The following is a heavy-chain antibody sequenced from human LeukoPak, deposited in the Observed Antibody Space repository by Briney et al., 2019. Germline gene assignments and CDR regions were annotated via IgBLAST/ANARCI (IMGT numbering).Heavy chain of an antibody. V-gene: IGHV1-2*02. J-gene: IGHJ6*02. CDR3: ARVRPYDVLTRYGMDV. CDR2: ITPNSGGT. Sequence: ASVKVSCKASGYTFTGYYMYWVPQAPGQGLEWMGGITPNSGGTNYAQKFQGRVTLTRDTSVSTAYMELSRLRSDDTAVYYCARVRPYDVLTRYGMDVWGQGTTVTVSS. D-gene: IGHD3-9*01. CDR1: GYTFTGYY.